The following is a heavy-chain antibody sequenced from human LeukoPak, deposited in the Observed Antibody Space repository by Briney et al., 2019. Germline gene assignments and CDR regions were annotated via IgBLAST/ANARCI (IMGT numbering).Heavy chain of an antibody. CDR2: IHYSGNT. Sequence: SETLSVTCTVSGGSISSHFWTWIRQPPGKGLEWIGYIHYSGNTNYNPSLKSRVTISVDTSKNQFSLKLSSVTAADTAVYYCARDKKGASCYDYWGQGTLVTVSS. J-gene: IGHJ4*02. V-gene: IGHV4-59*11. D-gene: IGHD2-2*01. CDR1: GGSISSHF. CDR3: ARDKKGASCYDY.